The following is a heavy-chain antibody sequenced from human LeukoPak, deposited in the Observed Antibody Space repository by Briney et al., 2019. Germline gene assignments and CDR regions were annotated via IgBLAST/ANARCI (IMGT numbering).Heavy chain of an antibody. D-gene: IGHD3-22*01. CDR1: GGSISSYY. V-gene: IGHV4-59*01. CDR3: ARGIRGYYDSSGYYWFDP. J-gene: IGHJ5*02. Sequence: ASETLSLTCTVSGGSISSYYWSWIRQPPGKGLEWIGYIYYSGSTNYNPSLKSRVTISVDTSKNQFSLKLSSVTAADTAVYYCARGIRGYYDSSGYYWFDPWGQGTLVTVSS. CDR2: IYYSGST.